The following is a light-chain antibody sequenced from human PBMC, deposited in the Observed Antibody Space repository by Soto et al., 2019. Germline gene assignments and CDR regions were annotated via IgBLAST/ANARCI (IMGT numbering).Light chain of an antibody. V-gene: IGLV1-51*01. J-gene: IGLJ1*01. CDR2: DND. CDR3: GTWDDRLDGNYV. Sequence: QSVLPHPPSVSPAPGQQVTISFSGSSSNIGDNYVSWYQHLPGTAPKLVVYDNDRRPSGIPGRFSGYKSGTSATLVITGLQPGDEADYYCGTWDDRLDGNYVFGTGTKVPVL. CDR1: SSNIGDNY.